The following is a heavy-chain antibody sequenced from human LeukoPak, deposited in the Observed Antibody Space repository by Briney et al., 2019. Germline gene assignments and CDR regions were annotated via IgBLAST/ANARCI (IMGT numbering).Heavy chain of an antibody. CDR1: GFTFSSYG. CDR3: ARDPLLAAAGLNWFDP. CDR2: IWYDGSNK. D-gene: IGHD6-13*01. Sequence: GGSLRLSCAASGFTFSSYGMHRVRQAPGKGLEWVAVIWYDGSNKYYADSVKGRFTISRDNSKNTLYLQMNSLRAEDTAVYYCARDPLLAAAGLNWFDPWGQGTLVTVSS. V-gene: IGHV3-33*01. J-gene: IGHJ5*02.